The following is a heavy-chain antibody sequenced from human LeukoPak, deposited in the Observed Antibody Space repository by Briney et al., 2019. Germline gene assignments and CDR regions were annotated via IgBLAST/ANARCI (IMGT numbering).Heavy chain of an antibody. CDR1: GYTFTGYY. Sequence: ASVKVSCKASGYTFTGYYMCWVRQAPGQGLEWRGWINPNSGGTNYAQKFQRRVTMTRDTSISTAYMELSRLRSDDTAVYYCARVKCSSTSCELFDPWGQGTLVTVSS. D-gene: IGHD2-2*01. J-gene: IGHJ5*02. CDR2: INPNSGGT. CDR3: ARVKCSSTSCELFDP. V-gene: IGHV1-2*02.